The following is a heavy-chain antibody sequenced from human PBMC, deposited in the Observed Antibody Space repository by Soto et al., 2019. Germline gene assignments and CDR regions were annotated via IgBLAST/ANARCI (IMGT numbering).Heavy chain of an antibody. CDR2: ISAYNGNT. V-gene: IGHV1-18*01. CDR1: GYTFTSFG. CDR3: ARELGYSSSWSQYVDY. Sequence: QVQLVQSGAEVQKPGASVKVSCKASGYTFTSFGISWVRQAPGQGLEWMGWISAYNGNTNYAQKLQGRVTMTTDTXTNXAYLELRSLRSDDTAVYYCARELGYSSSWSQYVDYWGQGTMVTVSS. J-gene: IGHJ4*02. D-gene: IGHD6-13*01.